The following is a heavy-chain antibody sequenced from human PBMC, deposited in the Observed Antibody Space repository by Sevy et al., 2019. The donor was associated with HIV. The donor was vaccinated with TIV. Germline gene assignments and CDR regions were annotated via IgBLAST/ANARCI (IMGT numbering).Heavy chain of an antibody. Sequence: GGSLRLSCAASGFTFSSYSMNWVRQAPGKGLEWVSSISSSSSYIYYADSVKGRFTITRDNAKNSPYLQMNSLRAEDTAVSYCARFIKSCGGDCSFPLDYWGQGTLVTVSS. J-gene: IGHJ4*02. CDR1: GFTFSSYS. CDR2: ISSSSSYI. V-gene: IGHV3-21*04. D-gene: IGHD2-21*02. CDR3: ARFIKSCGGDCSFPLDY.